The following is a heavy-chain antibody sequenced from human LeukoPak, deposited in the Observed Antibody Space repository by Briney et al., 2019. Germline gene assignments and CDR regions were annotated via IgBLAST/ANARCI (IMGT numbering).Heavy chain of an antibody. D-gene: IGHD2-2*01. CDR3: ARESYCSTPSCSHDY. J-gene: IGHJ4*02. Sequence: ASVKVSCKASGYTFTDYYMYWVRQAPGQGLEWMGWINSNSGDTNYAQNFQGRVTMTRDTSISTAYLELSRLRSDDTAVYYCARESYCSTPSCSHDYWGQGTLVTVSS. CDR2: INSNSGDT. V-gene: IGHV1-2*02. CDR1: GYTFTDYY.